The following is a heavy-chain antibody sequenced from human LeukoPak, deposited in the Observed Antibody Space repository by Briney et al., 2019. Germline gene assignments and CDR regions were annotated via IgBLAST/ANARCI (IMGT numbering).Heavy chain of an antibody. CDR2: INGRGDGT. V-gene: IGHV3-23*01. CDR1: GFTFINYA. Sequence: GGSLRLSCEVSGFTFINYAMTWVRQAPGKGLEWVSGINGRGDGTYYADSVKGRFTVSRDNFKNTVYLQIDSLRAEDTAVYYCAKDRPNGLDYWGQGTLVTVSS. CDR3: AKDRPNGLDY. J-gene: IGHJ4*02.